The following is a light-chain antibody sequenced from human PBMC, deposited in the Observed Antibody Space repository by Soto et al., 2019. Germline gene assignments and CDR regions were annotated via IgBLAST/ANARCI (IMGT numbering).Light chain of an antibody. CDR1: QSVSSNN. CDR3: PQYGRSPFT. V-gene: IGKV3-20*01. Sequence: EIVLTQSPGTLSLSPGERATLSCRASQSVSSNNLAWYQQRPGQAPRVVIYGASTRATGIPERFSGSGSGTDFTLTISSLEPEDFAVYYCPQYGRSPFTFGHGTKVDIK. CDR2: GAS. J-gene: IGKJ3*01.